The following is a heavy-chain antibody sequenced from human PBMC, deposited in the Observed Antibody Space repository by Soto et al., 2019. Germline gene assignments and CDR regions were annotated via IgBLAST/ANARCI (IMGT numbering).Heavy chain of an antibody. J-gene: IGHJ4*02. Sequence: QVQLVESGGGVVQPGRSLRLSCAASGFTFSSYAMHWVRQAPGKGLEWVAVISYDGSNKYYADSVKGRFTISRDNSKNTLYLQMNSLRAEDTAVYYCARRDTAMVGEFDYWGQGTLVTVSS. CDR2: ISYDGSNK. D-gene: IGHD5-18*01. CDR1: GFTFSSYA. V-gene: IGHV3-30-3*01. CDR3: ARRDTAMVGEFDY.